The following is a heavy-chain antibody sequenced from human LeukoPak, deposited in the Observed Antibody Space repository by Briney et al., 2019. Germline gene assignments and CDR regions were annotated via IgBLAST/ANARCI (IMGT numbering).Heavy chain of an antibody. CDR3: ARLYDGSAYHADHFDY. J-gene: IGHJ4*02. Sequence: PGGSLRLSCAASGFTFSDYYMNWIRQAPGKGLEWVSYINSRGNAIYYADSVKGRFTISRDNAKNSLYLQMNSLRAEDTAVYYCARLYDGSAYHADHFDYWGQGTLVIVSS. V-gene: IGHV3-11*04. CDR1: GFTFSDYY. CDR2: INSRGNAI. D-gene: IGHD3-22*01.